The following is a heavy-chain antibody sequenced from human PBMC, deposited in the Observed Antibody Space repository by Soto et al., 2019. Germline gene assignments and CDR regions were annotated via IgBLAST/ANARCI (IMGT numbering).Heavy chain of an antibody. J-gene: IGHJ6*02. V-gene: IGHV1-18*01. Sequence: QVQLVQSGAEVKKPGASVKVSCKTSGYIFHNYGISWVRQAPGQGLEWMGWISDYNGNTKYAQKFQGRVTMATDTYTRTAYMELRCLRSDDTAVYYCAREVYYYGSESYPPPRYYGMDVWGQGTTVTVSS. CDR1: GYIFHNYG. D-gene: IGHD3-10*01. CDR3: AREVYYYGSESYPPPRYYGMDV. CDR2: ISDYNGNT.